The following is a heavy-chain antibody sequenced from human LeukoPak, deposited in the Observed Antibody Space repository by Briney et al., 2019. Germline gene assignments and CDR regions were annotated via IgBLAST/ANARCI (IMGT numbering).Heavy chain of an antibody. V-gene: IGHV3-21*01. CDR1: GFNFRSYS. J-gene: IGHJ4*02. D-gene: IGHD4-23*01. Sequence: GGSLRLSCAASGFNFRSYSMNWVRQAPGKGLEWVSCISSDSSNISYADSVKGRFSISRDNAKNSLFLRMSSLRAEDTAVFYCAREATDYGGNRDFDFWGQGTLVTVSS. CDR2: ISSDSSNI. CDR3: AREATDYGGNRDFDF.